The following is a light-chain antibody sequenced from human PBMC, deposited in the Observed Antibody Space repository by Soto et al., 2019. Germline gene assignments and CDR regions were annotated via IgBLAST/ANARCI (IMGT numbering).Light chain of an antibody. CDR1: SSDVGGYGY. CDR2: EVN. V-gene: IGLV2-14*01. J-gene: IGLJ2*01. Sequence: QSALTQPASVSGSPGQSITISCTGTSSDVGGYGYVSWYQHHPGKAPKLIIYEVNNRPSGVSHRFSGSKSGNTASLTISGLQAEDEADYYCTSYTASSTFIFGGGTKLTVL. CDR3: TSYTASSTFI.